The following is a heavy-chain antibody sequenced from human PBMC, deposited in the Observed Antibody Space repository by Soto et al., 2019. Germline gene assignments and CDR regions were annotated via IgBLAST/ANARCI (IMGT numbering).Heavy chain of an antibody. V-gene: IGHV4-31*03. CDR3: ARGGDTAMALGYFDY. D-gene: IGHD5-18*01. Sequence: SETLSLTCTVSGGSISSGGYYWSWIRQHPGKGLEWIGYIYYSGSTYYNPSLKSRVTISVDTSKNQFSLKLSSVTAADTAVYYCARGGDTAMALGYFDYWGQGTLVTVSS. CDR1: GGSISSGGYY. CDR2: IYYSGST. J-gene: IGHJ4*02.